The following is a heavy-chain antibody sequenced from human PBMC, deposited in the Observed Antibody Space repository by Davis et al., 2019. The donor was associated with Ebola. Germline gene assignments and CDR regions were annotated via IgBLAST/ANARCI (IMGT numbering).Heavy chain of an antibody. D-gene: IGHD1/OR15-1a*01. CDR1: GFTLSDHY. CDR2: TRNKANGFTT. CDR3: VTENWYRFES. V-gene: IGHV3-72*01. J-gene: IGHJ4*02. Sequence: GESLKISCAASGFTLSDHYMDWVRQAPGKGLEWVGRTRNKANGFTTEYAASVKDRFSISRDDSKNSLYLQMNSLKTEDTAVYYCVTENWYRFESWGQGTLVTVSS.